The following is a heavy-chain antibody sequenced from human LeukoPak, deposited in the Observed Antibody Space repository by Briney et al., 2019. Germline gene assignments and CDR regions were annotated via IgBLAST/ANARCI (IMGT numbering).Heavy chain of an antibody. V-gene: IGHV1-2*02. D-gene: IGHD4-17*01. CDR1: RHTFTVYH. Sequence: ASVKVSCKASRHTFTVYHVHWVRQAPGQGLEWMGWINPNSGGTNYAQKFQGRVTMTRDTSISTAYMELSRLRSDDTAVYYCARDGTVTATPAWFDWGQGTLVTVSS. CDR3: ARDGTVTATPAWFD. J-gene: IGHJ4*02. CDR2: INPNSGGT.